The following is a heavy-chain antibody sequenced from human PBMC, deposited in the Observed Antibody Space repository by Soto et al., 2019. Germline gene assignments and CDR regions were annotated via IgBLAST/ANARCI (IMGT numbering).Heavy chain of an antibody. CDR2: IDPGDSDT. J-gene: IGHJ6*02. CDR1: GYSFTSYW. CDR3: ARSVATYCSGTTCYDYYYGMDL. V-gene: IGHV5-51*01. D-gene: IGHD2-2*01. Sequence: GESLKISCKGPGYSFTSYWIGWVRQMPGKGLEWMGIIDPGDSDTRYSPSFQGQVTISADKSISTAYLQWSSLKASDTAMYYCARSVATYCSGTTCYDYYYGMDLWGQGTTVTVSS.